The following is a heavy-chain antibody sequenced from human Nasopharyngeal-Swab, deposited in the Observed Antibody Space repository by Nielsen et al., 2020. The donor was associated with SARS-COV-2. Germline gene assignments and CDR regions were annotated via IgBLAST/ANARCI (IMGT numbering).Heavy chain of an antibody. CDR1: GYTFTSYA. CDR3: ARAGFHSGSYPPPLKY. J-gene: IGHJ4*02. D-gene: IGHD1-26*01. V-gene: IGHV1-3*01. CDR2: INAGNGNT. Sequence: ASVKVSCKASGYTFTSYAMHWVRHAHGQRLEWMGWINAGNGNTKYSQKFQGRVTITRDTSASTAYMELSSLRSEDTAVYYCARAGFHSGSYPPPLKYWGQGTLVTVSS.